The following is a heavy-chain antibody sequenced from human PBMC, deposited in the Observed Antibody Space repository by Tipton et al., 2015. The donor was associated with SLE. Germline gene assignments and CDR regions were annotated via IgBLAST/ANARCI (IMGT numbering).Heavy chain of an antibody. D-gene: IGHD2-21*02. CDR2: ISWNSENM. CDR3: VKDREGTTGSVTFDY. Sequence: RSLRLSCAASGFAFKDYVMHWVRQAPGKGLDWVSGISWNSENMGYADSVKGRFTISRDDSKNSLYLQMNSLRPEDTALYYCVKDREGTTGSVTFDYWGQGTLVTVSS. V-gene: IGHV3-9*01. J-gene: IGHJ4*02. CDR1: GFAFKDYV.